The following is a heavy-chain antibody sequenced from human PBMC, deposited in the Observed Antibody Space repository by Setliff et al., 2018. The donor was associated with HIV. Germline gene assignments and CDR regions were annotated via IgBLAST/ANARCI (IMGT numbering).Heavy chain of an antibody. Sequence: LSLTCTVSGGSISSHYWNWIRQPPGKGLEWIGSIYFSGSTNYNPSLKSRVTISVDTSKNQFSLKLSSVTAADTAVYYCASSYSSSWSYFDYWGQGTLVTVSS. CDR1: GGSISSHY. D-gene: IGHD6-13*01. J-gene: IGHJ4*02. V-gene: IGHV4-59*11. CDR2: IYFSGST. CDR3: ASSYSSSWSYFDY.